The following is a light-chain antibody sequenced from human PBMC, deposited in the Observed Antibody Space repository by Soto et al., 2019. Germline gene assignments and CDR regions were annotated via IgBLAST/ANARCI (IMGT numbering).Light chain of an antibody. CDR3: QQYGSSPRT. V-gene: IGKV3-20*01. CDR1: QSVSSSY. J-gene: IGKJ1*01. Sequence: EIVLTQSPGTLSLSPGERATLSCRASQSVSSSYLAWYQQKPGQAPRLLIYSTSSRATGIPDRFTGSGSGRDFTLTISRLEPEDFAVYYCQQYGSSPRTFGQGTKV. CDR2: STS.